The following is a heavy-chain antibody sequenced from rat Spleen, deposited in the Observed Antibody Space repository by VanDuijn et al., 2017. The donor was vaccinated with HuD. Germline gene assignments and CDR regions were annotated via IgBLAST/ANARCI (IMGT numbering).Heavy chain of an antibody. CDR1: GFSLNRNG. J-gene: IGHJ3*01. V-gene: IGHV2-72*01. CDR2: IWAGGTT. Sequence: QVQLKESGPGLMQPSDTLSLTCTVSGFSLNRNGVGWVRQPLGKGLVWMGTIWAGGTTNYNSAVQSRLSISRDTSKSQVFLKMNSLQTGDTAIYFCTSFYYYDGSYYYPFPYWGQGTLVTVSS. D-gene: IGHD1-12*02. CDR3: TSFYYYDGSYYYPFPY.